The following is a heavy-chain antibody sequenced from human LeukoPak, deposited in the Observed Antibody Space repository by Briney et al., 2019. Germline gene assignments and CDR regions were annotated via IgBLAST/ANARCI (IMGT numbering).Heavy chain of an antibody. Sequence: GESLKISCQASGYSFTSSWIGWARQMPGKGLEWMAIINPGDSDTRYSPSFQGQVTISADKSISAVYLQWGSLKASDTAMYYCARQGRGGSSDYWGQGTLVTVSS. CDR2: INPGDSDT. CDR3: ARQGRGGSSDY. V-gene: IGHV5-51*01. J-gene: IGHJ4*02. D-gene: IGHD6-6*01. CDR1: GYSFTSSW.